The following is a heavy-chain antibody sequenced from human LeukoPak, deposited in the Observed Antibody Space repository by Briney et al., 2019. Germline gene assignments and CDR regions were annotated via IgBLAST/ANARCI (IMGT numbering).Heavy chain of an antibody. CDR2: IYTSGST. CDR1: GGSISSYC. Sequence: SETLSLTCTVSGGSISSYCWSWIRQPAGKGLEWIGRIYTSGSTNYNPSLKSRVTISVDTSKNQFSLKLSSVTAADTAVYYCARGYCSSTSCYSVDFDYWGQGTLVPVSS. V-gene: IGHV4-4*07. D-gene: IGHD2-2*01. CDR3: ARGYCSSTSCYSVDFDY. J-gene: IGHJ4*02.